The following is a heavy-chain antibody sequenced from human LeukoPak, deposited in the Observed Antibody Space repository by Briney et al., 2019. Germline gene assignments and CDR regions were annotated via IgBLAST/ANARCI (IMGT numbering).Heavy chain of an antibody. Sequence: GGSLRLSCAASGFTFSSYWMHWVRQAPGKGLVWVSRINSDGSSTRYADSVKGRFTISRDNAKNTLYLQMNSLRAEDTAVYYCANTAGSGSSDYWGQGTLVTVSS. V-gene: IGHV3-74*01. D-gene: IGHD3-10*01. CDR3: ANTAGSGSSDY. J-gene: IGHJ4*02. CDR2: INSDGSST. CDR1: GFTFSSYW.